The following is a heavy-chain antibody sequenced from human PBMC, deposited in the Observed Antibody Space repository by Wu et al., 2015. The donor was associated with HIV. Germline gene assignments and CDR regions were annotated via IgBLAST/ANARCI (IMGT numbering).Heavy chain of an antibody. D-gene: IGHD3-10*01. CDR1: GGTFSSFA. Sequence: QVQLVQSGAEVKKPGSSVKVSCTASGGTFSSFAISWVRQAPGQGLEWMGRIIPLFRTTNYAQEFQGRVTITADESTSTAFMELSSLRSEDTAVYYCARGPYSYGSGSYYLDHWGQGTLVTVSS. CDR2: IIPLFRTT. CDR3: ARGPYSYGSGSYYLDH. J-gene: IGHJ4*02. V-gene: IGHV1-69*13.